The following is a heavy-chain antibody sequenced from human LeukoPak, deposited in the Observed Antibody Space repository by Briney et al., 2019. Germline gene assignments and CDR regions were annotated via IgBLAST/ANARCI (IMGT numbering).Heavy chain of an antibody. CDR3: ARDVVTVTKGFDI. CDR1: TDSFSSHY. J-gene: IGHJ3*02. CDR2: ISYIGST. V-gene: IGHV4-59*11. Sequence: PSETLSLTCAVSTDSFSSHYRTWIRQPPGKGLEWIGYISYIGSTNYNPSLKSRVTISIDTSKNQFSLKLSSVTAADTAVYYCARDVVTVTKGFDIWGQGTMVSVSS. D-gene: IGHD4-17*01.